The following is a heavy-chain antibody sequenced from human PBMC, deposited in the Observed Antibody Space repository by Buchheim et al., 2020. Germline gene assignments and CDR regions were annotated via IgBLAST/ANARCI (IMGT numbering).Heavy chain of an antibody. D-gene: IGHD3-22*01. Sequence: QVQLVESGGGVVQPGRSLRLSCAASGFTCSSYAMHWVRQAPGKGLEWVAVISYDGSNKYYADSVKGRFNISRDNSTNTLYLQMNSLRAEDTAVYYCARGGMYYYDSSGYYSHFDYWGQGTL. CDR1: GFTCSSYA. CDR3: ARGGMYYYDSSGYYSHFDY. J-gene: IGHJ4*02. CDR2: ISYDGSNK. V-gene: IGHV3-30*04.